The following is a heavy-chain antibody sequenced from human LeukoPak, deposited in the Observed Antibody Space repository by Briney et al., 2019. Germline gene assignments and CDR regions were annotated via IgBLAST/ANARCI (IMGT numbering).Heavy chain of an antibody. J-gene: IGHJ4*02. Sequence: PGASLRLSCAASGVIFSNYAMYWVRQAPGKGLEWVSAISGRSDNTYYADSVKGRFTLSRDSSKNTLYLQMNSLRADDTAVYYCAKWGDYDVLTGYYVSDFWGLGTLVTVSS. CDR2: ISGRSDNT. CDR1: GVIFSNYA. V-gene: IGHV3-23*01. CDR3: AKWGDYDVLTGYYVSDF. D-gene: IGHD3-9*01.